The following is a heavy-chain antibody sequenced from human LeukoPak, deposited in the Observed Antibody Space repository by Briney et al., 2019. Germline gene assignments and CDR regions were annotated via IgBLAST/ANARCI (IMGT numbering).Heavy chain of an antibody. CDR3: ARGMGKYCSSTSCYTVY. J-gene: IGHJ4*02. V-gene: IGHV1-8*01. CDR2: MNPNSGNT. Sequence: ASVKVSCKASGYTFTSYDIHWVRQATGQGLAWMGWMNPNSGNTGYAQKFQGRVTMTRNTSISTAYMELSSLRSEDTAVYYCARGMGKYCSSTSCYTVYWGQGTLVTVSS. CDR1: GYTFTSYD. D-gene: IGHD2-2*02.